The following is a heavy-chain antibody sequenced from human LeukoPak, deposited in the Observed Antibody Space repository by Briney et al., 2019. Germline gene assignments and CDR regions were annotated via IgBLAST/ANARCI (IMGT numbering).Heavy chain of an antibody. V-gene: IGHV1-2*02. Sequence: ASVKVSCKASGYTFTDYYMHWVRQAPGQGLEWMGWISPTSGDTRYAQKFQGRVTMTRDTSISTAYMELSRLRSDDTAVYYCASGLRVATTPWGQGTLVTVSS. J-gene: IGHJ4*02. CDR3: ASGLRVATTP. CDR1: GYTFTDYY. D-gene: IGHD5-12*01. CDR2: ISPTSGDT.